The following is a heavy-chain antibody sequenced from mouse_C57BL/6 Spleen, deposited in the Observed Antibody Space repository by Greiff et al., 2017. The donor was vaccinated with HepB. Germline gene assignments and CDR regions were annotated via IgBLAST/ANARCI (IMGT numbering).Heavy chain of an antibody. CDR2: INYDGSST. J-gene: IGHJ4*01. CDR1: GFTFSDSY. Sequence: DVKLVESEGGLVQPGSSMKLSCTASGFTFSDSYMAWVRQVPEKGLEWVANINYDGSSTYYLDSLKSRFIISRDNAKNILYLQMSSLKSEDTATYYCARDRGYYGSSYDAMDYWGQGTSVTVSS. V-gene: IGHV5-16*01. CDR3: ARDRGYYGSSYDAMDY. D-gene: IGHD1-1*01.